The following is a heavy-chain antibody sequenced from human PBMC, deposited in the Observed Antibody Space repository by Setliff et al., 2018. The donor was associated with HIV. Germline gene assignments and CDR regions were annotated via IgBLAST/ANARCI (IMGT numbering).Heavy chain of an antibody. Sequence: PGGSLRLSCVASGFTFRDFAMHWVRQAPGKGLEWVSALSYISSSSSTIYYADSVKGRFTISRDNAKNSLYLQMNSLRAEDTAVYYCARPFGVASGNGAFDIWGQGTMVTVSS. D-gene: IGHD3-3*01. CDR3: ARPFGVASGNGAFDI. CDR2: ISSSSSTI. CDR1: GFTFRDFA. J-gene: IGHJ3*02. V-gene: IGHV3-48*01.